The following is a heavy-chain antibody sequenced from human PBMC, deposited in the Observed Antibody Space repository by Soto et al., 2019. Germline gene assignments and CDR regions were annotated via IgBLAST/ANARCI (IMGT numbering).Heavy chain of an antibody. CDR3: ARDGYDFWSGYGYGMDV. D-gene: IGHD3-3*01. Sequence: GGSLRLSCAASGFTFSSYSMNWVRQAPGKGLEWVSSISSSSSYIYYADSVKGRFTISRDNAKNSLYLQMNSLRAEDTAVYYCARDGYDFWSGYGYGMDVWGQGTTVTVSS. V-gene: IGHV3-21*01. CDR2: ISSSSSYI. J-gene: IGHJ6*02. CDR1: GFTFSSYS.